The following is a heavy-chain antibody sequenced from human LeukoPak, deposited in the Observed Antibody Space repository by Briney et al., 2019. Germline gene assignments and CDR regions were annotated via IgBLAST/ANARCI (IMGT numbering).Heavy chain of an antibody. CDR1: GGSVSGYY. Sequence: SETLSLTCTVSGGSVSGYYWNWFRQPPGKGLEWIGDISYSGSANYNPSLESRVTISVDTSKNQFSLKLTSVTAADTAVYYCARDGVENSSWYPLDSWGPGTLVTVSS. CDR3: ARDGVENSSWYPLDS. J-gene: IGHJ4*02. CDR2: ISYSGSA. D-gene: IGHD6-13*01. V-gene: IGHV4-59*02.